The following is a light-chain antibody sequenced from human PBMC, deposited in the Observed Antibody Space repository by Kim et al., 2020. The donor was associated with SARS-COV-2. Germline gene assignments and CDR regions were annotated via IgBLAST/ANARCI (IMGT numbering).Light chain of an antibody. CDR3: QKYNSALGWA. V-gene: IGKV1-27*01. Sequence: DIQMTQSPSSLSASVGDRVTITCRASQDISNYLAWYQQKPGKGPKVLIYSASTLQSGVPSRFSGSGSGTEFTLTISSLQPEDVATYYCQKYNSALGWAFVQGTKVDIK. CDR1: QDISNY. CDR2: SAS. J-gene: IGKJ1*01.